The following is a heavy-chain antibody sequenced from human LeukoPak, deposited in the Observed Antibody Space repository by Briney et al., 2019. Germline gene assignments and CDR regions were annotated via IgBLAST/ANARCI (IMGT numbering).Heavy chain of an antibody. V-gene: IGHV3-21*01. D-gene: IGHD1-20*01. CDR3: ARDNWNDAPGGFDP. CDR2: ITRSSTST. CDR1: GFTFSSYS. J-gene: IGHJ5*02. Sequence: TGGSLRLSCAASGFTFSSYSMNWVRQAPGKGLEWVSSITRSSTSTYYTDSVRGRFTISRDNAKNSLYLQMNSLRVEDTAVYYCARDNWNDAPGGFDPWGQGTLVTVSS.